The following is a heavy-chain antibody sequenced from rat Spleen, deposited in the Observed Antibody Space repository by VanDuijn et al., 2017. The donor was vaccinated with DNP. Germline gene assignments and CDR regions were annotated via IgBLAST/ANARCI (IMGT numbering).Heavy chain of an antibody. CDR1: GFTFSDYY. CDR3: TRDSSIIRGSAMDA. Sequence: EVQLVESGGGLVQPGRSLKLSCAASGFTFSDYYMAWVRQAPTKGLEWVASISYDGGSTYYRDSVKGRFTLSRDNAKSSLYLQMDSLRSEDTATYYCTRDSSIIRGSAMDAWGQGTSVTVSS. V-gene: IGHV5-20*01. CDR2: ISYDGGST. D-gene: IGHD4-3*01. J-gene: IGHJ4*01.